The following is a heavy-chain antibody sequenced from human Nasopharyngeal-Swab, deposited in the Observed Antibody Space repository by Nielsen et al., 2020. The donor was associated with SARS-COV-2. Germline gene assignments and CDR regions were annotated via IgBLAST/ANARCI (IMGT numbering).Heavy chain of an antibody. D-gene: IGHD6-19*01. CDR2: LSGSGGST. J-gene: IGHJ5*02. CDR1: GFTFSSYA. Sequence: GESLTISCAASGFTFSSYAMSWVRQAPGRGLEWVSALSGSGGSTYYADSVKGRFTISRDNSKNTLDLQMNSLRAEDTAVYYCAKDGGIAVAGWFDPWGQGTLVTVSS. V-gene: IGHV3-23*01. CDR3: AKDGGIAVAGWFDP.